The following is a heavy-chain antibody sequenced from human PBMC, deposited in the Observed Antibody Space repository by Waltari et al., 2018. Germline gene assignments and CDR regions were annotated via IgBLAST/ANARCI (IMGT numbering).Heavy chain of an antibody. CDR2: IHYRGTT. V-gene: IGHV4-39*01. CDR1: GDSINRDNYY. Sequence: QLQLQESGPGLVNPSETLSLTCTVSGDSINRDNYYWAWIRRPPGKGLEWIGSIHYRGTTYYSPSLNSRVTISIDTSRKQFSLKLTSVTAADTATYYCASYDIWNGYYLDWWGQGTLVTVSS. J-gene: IGHJ4*02. D-gene: IGHD3-3*01. CDR3: ASYDIWNGYYLDW.